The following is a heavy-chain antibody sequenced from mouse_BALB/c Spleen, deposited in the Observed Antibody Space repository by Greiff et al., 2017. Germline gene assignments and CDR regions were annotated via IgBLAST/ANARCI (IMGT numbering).Heavy chain of an antibody. CDR3: TSFPVAD. J-gene: IGHJ3*01. Sequence: LQQPGSELVRPGASVKLSCKASGYTFTSYWMHWVKQRPGQGLEWIGNIYPGSGSTNYDEKFKSKATLTVDTSSSTAYMQLSSLTSEDSAVYYCTSFPVADWGQGTLVTVSA. CDR2: IYPGSGST. CDR1: GYTFTSYW. V-gene: IGHV1S22*01.